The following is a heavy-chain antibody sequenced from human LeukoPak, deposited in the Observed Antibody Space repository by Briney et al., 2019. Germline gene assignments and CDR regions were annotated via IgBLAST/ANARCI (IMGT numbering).Heavy chain of an antibody. D-gene: IGHD2-2*02. J-gene: IGHJ5*02. CDR3: AGYIDCSSTSCYTRWFDP. V-gene: IGHV1-2*04. CDR1: GYTFTGYY. CDR2: INPNSGGT. Sequence: GASVKVSCKASGYTFTGYYMHWVRQAPGQGLEWMGWINPNSGGTNYAQKFQGWVTMTRDTSISTAYMELSSLRSEDTAVYYCAGYIDCSSTSCYTRWFDPWGQGTLVTVSS.